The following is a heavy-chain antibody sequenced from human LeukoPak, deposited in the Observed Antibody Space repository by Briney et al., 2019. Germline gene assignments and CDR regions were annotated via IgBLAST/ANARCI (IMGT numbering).Heavy chain of an antibody. J-gene: IGHJ6*02. CDR2: ISAYNGNT. D-gene: IGHD2-2*02. CDR1: GYTFTSYG. Sequence: ASVKVSCKASGYTFTSYGISWVRQAPGQGLEWMGWISAYNGNTNYAQKLQGRVTMTTDTSTSTAYMELRSLRSDDTAVYYCARESHHCSSTSCYRTYYGMDVWGQGTTVTVSS. CDR3: ARESHHCSSTSCYRTYYGMDV. V-gene: IGHV1-18*04.